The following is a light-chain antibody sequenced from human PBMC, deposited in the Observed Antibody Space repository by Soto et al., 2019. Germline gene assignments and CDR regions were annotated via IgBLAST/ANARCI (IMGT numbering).Light chain of an antibody. J-gene: IGKJ3*01. CDR2: STS. CDR1: QSVGDTY. Sequence: EIVLTQSPGTLSLSPGERATLSCRASQSVGDTYLAWYQQKPGQAPRLLMYSTSIRATGIPDRFSGSGSGTDFTLTISRLDPEDFAVYYCHQYGTAPLTFGPGTKVDIK. CDR3: HQYGTAPLT. V-gene: IGKV3-20*01.